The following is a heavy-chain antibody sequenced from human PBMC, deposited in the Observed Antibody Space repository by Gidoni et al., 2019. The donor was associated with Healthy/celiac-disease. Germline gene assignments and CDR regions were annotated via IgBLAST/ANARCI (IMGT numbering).Heavy chain of an antibody. V-gene: IGHV4-59*01. D-gene: IGHD5-12*01. CDR2: IYYSGST. CDR3: ARGRGYSGWGV. CDR1: GGSTSSYY. J-gene: IGHJ6*02. Sequence: QVQLQESGPGLSTPSETLSLPCTVSGGSTSSYYWIWIRQPPGNGLDWIGVIYYSGSTNYNPSLKSRVTISVDTSKNQFSLKLSSVTAADTAVYYCARGRGYSGWGVWGQGTTVTVSS.